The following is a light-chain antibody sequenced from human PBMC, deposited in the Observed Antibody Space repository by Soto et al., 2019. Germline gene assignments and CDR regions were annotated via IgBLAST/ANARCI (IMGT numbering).Light chain of an antibody. Sequence: QSALTQPPSASGSPGQSVTISCTGSSSDVGGYNYVSWYQQHPGKAPKLMIYEVNKRPSGVPNRFSGSKSGNTASLTVSGLQAEDEAEYYCSSYEGSNNLVLVGGGTKLTVL. CDR3: SSYEGSNNLVL. J-gene: IGLJ2*01. CDR2: EVN. V-gene: IGLV2-8*01. CDR1: SSDVGGYNY.